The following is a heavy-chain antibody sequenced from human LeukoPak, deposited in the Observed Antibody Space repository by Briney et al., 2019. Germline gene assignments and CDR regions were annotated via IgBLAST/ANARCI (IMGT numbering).Heavy chain of an antibody. CDR3: ARDSSGYYFDDAFDI. Sequence: GRSLRLSCAASGFTFSGYAMHWVRQAPGKGLEWVAVISYDGSNKYYADSVKGRFTISRDNSKNTLYLQMNSLRAEDTAVYYCARDSSGYYFDDAFDIWGQGTMVTVSS. J-gene: IGHJ3*02. CDR1: GFTFSGYA. V-gene: IGHV3-30-3*01. CDR2: ISYDGSNK. D-gene: IGHD3-22*01.